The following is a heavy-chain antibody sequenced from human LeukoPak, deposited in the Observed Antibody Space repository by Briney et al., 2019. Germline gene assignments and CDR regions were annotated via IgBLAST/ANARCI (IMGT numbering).Heavy chain of an antibody. D-gene: IGHD2-2*01. V-gene: IGHV4-34*01. CDR1: GGSFSGYY. CDR2: INHSGST. J-gene: IGHJ5*02. Sequence: SETLSLTCAVYGGSFSGYYWSWIRQPPGKGLEWIGEINHSGSTNYNPSLKSRVTISVDTSKNQFSLELSSVTAADTAVYYCARGRYCSSTSCPRGWFDPWGQGTLVTVSS. CDR3: ARGRYCSSTSCPRGWFDP.